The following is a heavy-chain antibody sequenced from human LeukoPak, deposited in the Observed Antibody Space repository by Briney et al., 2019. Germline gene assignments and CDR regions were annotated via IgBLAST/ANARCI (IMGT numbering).Heavy chain of an antibody. J-gene: IGHJ4*02. D-gene: IGHD6-13*01. V-gene: IGHV3-7*01. CDR2: IKEDGSEK. Sequence: QSGGSLRLSCAASGFTFSRYWMTWVRQAPGKGLEWVANIKEDGSEKYYVDSVKGRFTISRDNAKNSLYLQMNSLRAEDTAVYYCARGQLVDMYQLEYWGQGTLVTVSS. CDR3: ARGQLVDMYQLEY. CDR1: GFTFSRYW.